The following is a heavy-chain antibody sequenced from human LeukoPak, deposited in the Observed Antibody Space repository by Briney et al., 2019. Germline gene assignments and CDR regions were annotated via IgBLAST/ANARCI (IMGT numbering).Heavy chain of an antibody. CDR2: IYYSGST. Sequence: SETLPLTCTVSGGTLSSGRYYWRWPRQPPGKGREWIGYIYYSGSTNYNPSLKSRVTISVDTSKNQFSLGLSSVTAADTAVYYCARGRRELKYGPDYWGQGTVVTVSS. D-gene: IGHD2/OR15-2a*01. CDR1: GGTLSSGRYY. CDR3: ARGRRELKYGPDY. V-gene: IGHV4-61*01. J-gene: IGHJ4*02.